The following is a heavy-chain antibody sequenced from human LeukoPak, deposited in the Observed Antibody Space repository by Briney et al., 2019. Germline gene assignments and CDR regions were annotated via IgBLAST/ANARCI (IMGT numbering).Heavy chain of an antibody. CDR3: ARVERTQTTVTLGGYYTMDV. J-gene: IGHJ6*04. Sequence: SVKVSCKASGGTFSNFAITWVRQAPGQGLEWMGGITPIFNSANYAQRFQGRVTITADKPTSTAYMELSSLTSEDTAVYYCARVERTQTTVTLGGYYTMDVWGKGTMVTVSS. V-gene: IGHV1-69*06. CDR2: ITPIFNSA. D-gene: IGHD4-17*01. CDR1: GGTFSNFA.